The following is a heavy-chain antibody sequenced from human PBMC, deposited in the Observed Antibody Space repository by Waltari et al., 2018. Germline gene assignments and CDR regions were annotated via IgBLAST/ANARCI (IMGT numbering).Heavy chain of an antibody. V-gene: IGHV1-8*01. Sequence: QVQLVQSGAEVKKPGASVKVSCRASGYPLTSYDINWVRQAPGQGLEWMGGMNRRVGNTVYGQEFEGRGTMTRDTSIDTAYRELSSLRSEDTAVYYCARVATLWVGDPPSLDFWGQGTLVTVSS. CDR1: GYPLTSYD. J-gene: IGHJ4*02. CDR3: ARVATLWVGDPPSLDF. D-gene: IGHD3-10*01. CDR2: MNRRVGNT.